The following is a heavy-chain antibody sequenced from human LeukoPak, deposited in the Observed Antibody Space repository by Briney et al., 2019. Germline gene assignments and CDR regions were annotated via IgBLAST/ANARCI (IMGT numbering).Heavy chain of an antibody. D-gene: IGHD3-22*01. CDR3: ATVANYYDRSGYLES. V-gene: IGHV3-23*01. CDR1: GFTFSGYA. CDR2: ISGSGAGT. Sequence: PGGSLRLSCAASGFTFSGYAMNWVRQAPGKGLEWVSGISGSGAGTYYADSVKGRFTISRDNSKNTLYLQMNSLRAEDTAVYYCATVANYYDRSGYLESWGQGTLVTVSS. J-gene: IGHJ5*02.